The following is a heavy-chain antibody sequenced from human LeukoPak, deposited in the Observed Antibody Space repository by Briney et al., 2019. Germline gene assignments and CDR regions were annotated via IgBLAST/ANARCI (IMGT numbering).Heavy chain of an antibody. J-gene: IGHJ6*02. CDR1: GFIFNSYP. V-gene: IGHV3-30*04. CDR2: ISNDGNNK. D-gene: IGHD3-10*01. Sequence: GGSLRLSCAASGFIFNSYPMHWVRQAPGKGLEWVAVISNDGNNKYYADSVKGRFTISRDNSNNTLSLQMNGLRVEDTAVYYCARPDDSESFYRADHYWGQGTTVTVSS. CDR3: ARPDDSESFYRADHY.